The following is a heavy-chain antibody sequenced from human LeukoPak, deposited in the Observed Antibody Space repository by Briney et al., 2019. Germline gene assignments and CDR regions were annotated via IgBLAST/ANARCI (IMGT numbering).Heavy chain of an antibody. Sequence: GGSLTLSCVASGFTFSSYWMTWVRQAPGKGLEWVANIKEDGSEKSYVASVKGRFTISRNNAQNSLYLQMNSLRAEDTAVYYCARTGRRLDYWGQGTLVTVSS. CDR2: IKEDGSEK. D-gene: IGHD6-6*01. CDR3: ARTGRRLDY. J-gene: IGHJ4*02. V-gene: IGHV3-7*05. CDR1: GFTFSSYW.